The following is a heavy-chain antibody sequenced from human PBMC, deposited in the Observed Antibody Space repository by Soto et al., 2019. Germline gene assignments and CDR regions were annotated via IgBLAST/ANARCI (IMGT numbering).Heavy chain of an antibody. D-gene: IGHD4-17*01. CDR1: GFTFSSYC. V-gene: IGHV3-74*01. CDR3: ARTKYGEYEEFDY. CDR2: INSDGSST. J-gene: IGHJ4*02. Sequence: GSLRLSCASSGFTFSSYCMHCVRQAPGKGLEWVSRINSDGSSTSYADSVKGRFTISRDNAKNTLYVQMNSLRAVDTAVYYCARTKYGEYEEFDYWGQGTLVTVAS.